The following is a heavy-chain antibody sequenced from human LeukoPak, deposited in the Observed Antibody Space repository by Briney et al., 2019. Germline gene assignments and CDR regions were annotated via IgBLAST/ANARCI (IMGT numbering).Heavy chain of an antibody. CDR1: GFTSLSSA. D-gene: IGHD2-21*01. V-gene: IGHV3-73*01. Sequence: GGSLRLSCAASGFTSLSSAVHWVRHAFGKGLEWVGLIRSRSNDYATAYAASVEGRFTISRDDSKNMAFLQMSSLTTEDTAVYYCTRTVDIVVTYYMDVWGKGTTVTVSS. CDR2: IRSRSNDYAT. J-gene: IGHJ6*03. CDR3: TRTVDIVVTYYMDV.